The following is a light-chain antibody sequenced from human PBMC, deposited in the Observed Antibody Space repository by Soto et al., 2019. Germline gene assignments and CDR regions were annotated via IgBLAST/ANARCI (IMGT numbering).Light chain of an antibody. Sequence: QSALTQPASVSGSPGPSITISCTGTSSDVGGYNYVSWYQQHPGKAPKLMIYDVSHRPSGVSNRFSGSKSGNTASLTISGLQAEDEAYYYCSSYTSSSTYVVFGGGTTVTVL. V-gene: IGLV2-14*01. CDR2: DVS. CDR1: SSDVGGYNY. J-gene: IGLJ2*01. CDR3: SSYTSSSTYVV.